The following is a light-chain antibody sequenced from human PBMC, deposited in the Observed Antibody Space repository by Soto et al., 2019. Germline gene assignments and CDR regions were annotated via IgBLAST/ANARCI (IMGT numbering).Light chain of an antibody. CDR1: QSFSSY. Sequence: EIVLTQSPATLSLSPGERATLSCRASQSFSSYLAWYQQNPGQAPRLLIYDESKRHTGIPARFSGRGSGTDFTLTISSLEPEVFEVYYCQQRSNWPPVITVGKGTRQEIK. CDR3: QQRSNWPPVIT. CDR2: DES. V-gene: IGKV3-11*01. J-gene: IGKJ5*01.